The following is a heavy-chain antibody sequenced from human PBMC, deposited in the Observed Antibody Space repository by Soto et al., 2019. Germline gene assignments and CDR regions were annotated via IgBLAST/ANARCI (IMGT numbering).Heavy chain of an antibody. J-gene: IGHJ6*02. CDR2: ISSPSTST. V-gene: IGHV3-48*01. CDR3: ARVGAMVTLLSYYNAMDV. Sequence: EVQLVESGGGLVPPGGSLRLSCAGSGFAFSSYTMTWVRQAPGKGLEWISYISSPSTSTFYADSVKGRFTTSRDNAKDSLYLQMNNLNADDTAVYYCARVGAMVTLLSYYNAMDVWGQGTTVIVSS. D-gene: IGHD5-18*01. CDR1: GFAFSSYT.